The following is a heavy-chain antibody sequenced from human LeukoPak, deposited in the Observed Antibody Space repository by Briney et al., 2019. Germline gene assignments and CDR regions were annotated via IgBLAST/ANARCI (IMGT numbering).Heavy chain of an antibody. D-gene: IGHD2-21*02. Sequence: ASVKVSCKASGYTFTSYGISWVRQAPGQGLEWMGWISAYNGNTNYAQKLQGRVTMTTDTSTSTAYMELRSLRSDDTAVYYCASSPNCGGDCYTTFDYWGQGTLVTVSS. J-gene: IGHJ4*02. CDR2: ISAYNGNT. V-gene: IGHV1-18*01. CDR3: ASSPNCGGDCYTTFDY. CDR1: GYTFTSYG.